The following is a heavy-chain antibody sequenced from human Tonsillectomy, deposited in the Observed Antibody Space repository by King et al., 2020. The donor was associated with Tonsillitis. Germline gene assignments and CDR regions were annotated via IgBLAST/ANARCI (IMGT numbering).Heavy chain of an antibody. CDR2: IYYSGST. V-gene: IGHV4-59*01. CDR1: GGSISSYY. CDR3: ARVPTLFDHGGYDYPYYFAY. Sequence: QLQESGPGLVKPSETLSLTCTVSGGSISSYYWSWIRQPPGKGLEWIGYIYYSGSTNYNPSLKSRVTISVDTSKNQFSLKLSSVIAADTAVYYCARVPTLFDHGGYDYPYYFAYWGPGTPVTVSS. D-gene: IGHD5-12*01. J-gene: IGHJ4*02.